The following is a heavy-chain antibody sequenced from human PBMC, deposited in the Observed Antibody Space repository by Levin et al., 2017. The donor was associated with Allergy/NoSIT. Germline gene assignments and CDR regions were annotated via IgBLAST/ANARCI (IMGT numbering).Heavy chain of an antibody. J-gene: IGHJ4*02. CDR1: GGSISSGGDY. D-gene: IGHD1-14*01. CDR2: IYYSGST. CDR3: AKENHRSPSNPNLDY. V-gene: IGHV4-31*03. Sequence: SETLSLTCNVSGGSISSGGDYWTWIRQHPGKGLEWIGFIYYSGSTFYNPSLKSRVTISVDTSKNQFSLRLSSVTSADTAVYYCAKENHRSPSNPNLDYWGQGTLVTVSS.